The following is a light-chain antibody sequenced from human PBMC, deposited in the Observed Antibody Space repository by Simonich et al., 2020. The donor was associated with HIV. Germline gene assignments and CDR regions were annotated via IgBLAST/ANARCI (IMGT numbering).Light chain of an antibody. CDR1: SSNLGSNT. CDR3: AAWDDSLNGPV. V-gene: IGLV1-44*01. Sequence: QSVLTQPPSASGTPGQRVTISCSGSSSNLGSNTVNWYQQLPGTAPKPPIYRNNQRPSGAPDRFSGSKSGTSASLAISGLQSEDEADYYCAAWDDSLNGPVFGGGTKLTVL. J-gene: IGLJ2*01. CDR2: RNN.